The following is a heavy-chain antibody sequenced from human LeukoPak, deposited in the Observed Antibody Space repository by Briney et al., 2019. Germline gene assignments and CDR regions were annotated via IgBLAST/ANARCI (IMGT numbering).Heavy chain of an antibody. D-gene: IGHD3-10*01. CDR2: ISSSGRYI. CDR1: GFSFSSYS. V-gene: IGHV3-21*01. Sequence: GGSLRLSCAASGFSFSSYSMNWVRQAPGKGPEWVSYISSSGRYIDYADSVKGRFTISRDNAKNSLFLQMNSLTAEDTALYYCARAGDPDYWGQGTLVTVSS. J-gene: IGHJ4*02. CDR3: ARAGDPDY.